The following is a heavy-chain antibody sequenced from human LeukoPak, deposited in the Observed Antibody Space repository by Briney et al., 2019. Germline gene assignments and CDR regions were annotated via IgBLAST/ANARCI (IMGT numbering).Heavy chain of an antibody. Sequence: PGGSLRLSCAASGFTFSIYGMHWVRQAPGKGLEWVAFIRYDGSNKYYADSVKGRFTISRDNSKNTLYLQMNSLSAEDTAVYYCANPDLDYWGQGTLVTVSS. CDR2: IRYDGSNK. D-gene: IGHD1-14*01. CDR3: ANPDLDY. J-gene: IGHJ4*02. CDR1: GFTFSIYG. V-gene: IGHV3-30*02.